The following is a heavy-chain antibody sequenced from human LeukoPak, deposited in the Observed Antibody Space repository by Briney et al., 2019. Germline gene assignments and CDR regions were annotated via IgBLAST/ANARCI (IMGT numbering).Heavy chain of an antibody. CDR2: IYYSEST. Sequence: SETLSLTCTVSGGSISSSSYYWGWIRQPPGKGLEWIGSIYYSESTYYNPSLKSRVTISVDTSKNQFSLKLSSVTAADTAVYYCAGFYDFWSGYRRSDYWGQGTLVTVSS. V-gene: IGHV4-39*01. D-gene: IGHD3-3*01. J-gene: IGHJ4*02. CDR1: GGSISSSSYY. CDR3: AGFYDFWSGYRRSDY.